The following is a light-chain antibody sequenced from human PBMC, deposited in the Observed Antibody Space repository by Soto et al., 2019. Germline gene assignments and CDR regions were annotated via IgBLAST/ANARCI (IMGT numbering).Light chain of an antibody. Sequence: QSALTQPPSASGSPGQSVTISCTGTSSDVGGYTYVSWYQRHPGKAPKLMIYEVSKRPSGVPDRFSGSRSGNTASLTVSGLQAEDDADYYCSSYGGSNTLVFGEGTKLTVL. CDR2: EVS. V-gene: IGLV2-8*01. CDR1: SSDVGGYTY. CDR3: SSYGGSNTLV. J-gene: IGLJ2*01.